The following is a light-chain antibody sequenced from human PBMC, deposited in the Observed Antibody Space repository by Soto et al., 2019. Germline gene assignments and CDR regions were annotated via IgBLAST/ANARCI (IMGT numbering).Light chain of an antibody. CDR2: GDS. V-gene: IGLV1-40*01. Sequence: QSVLTQPPSVSGAPGQRVTISCTGTRSNIGADYDVQWYQQLPGTAPKLLIYGDSNRPSGVPDRFSGSKSGTSASLAITGLQAEDEADYYCQSYDSSLSGSYVFGTGTKVTVL. CDR3: QSYDSSLSGSYV. J-gene: IGLJ1*01. CDR1: RSNIGADYD.